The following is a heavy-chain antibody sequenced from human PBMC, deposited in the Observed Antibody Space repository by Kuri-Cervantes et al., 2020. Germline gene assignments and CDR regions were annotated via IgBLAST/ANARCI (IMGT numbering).Heavy chain of an antibody. Sequence: LSLTCAASGFTFSSYAMHWVRQAPGKGLEWVAVISYDGSNKYYADSVKGRFTIPRDNSKDTLYLQMNSLRAEDTAVYYCARGSGGSVLWVDYWGQGTLVTVSS. CDR2: ISYDGSNK. CDR3: ARGSGGSVLWVDY. D-gene: IGHD1-26*01. CDR1: GFTFSSYA. J-gene: IGHJ4*02. V-gene: IGHV3-30-3*01.